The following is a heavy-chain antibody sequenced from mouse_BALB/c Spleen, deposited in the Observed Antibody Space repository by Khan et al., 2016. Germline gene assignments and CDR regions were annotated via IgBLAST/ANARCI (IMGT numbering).Heavy chain of an antibody. D-gene: IGHD1-1*01. V-gene: IGHV4-1*02. J-gene: IGHJ2*01. Sequence: EVKLLESGGGLVQPGGSLKLSCAASGFDFRRYWMSWVRQAPGRGLEWIGEINPDSSTINYTPSLKDKFIISRDNAKNTLYLQMSKVRSEDTARYYCTRLYYYGCSDYWGEGTTLTVSS. CDR2: INPDSSTI. CDR1: GFDFRRYW. CDR3: TRLYYYGCSDY.